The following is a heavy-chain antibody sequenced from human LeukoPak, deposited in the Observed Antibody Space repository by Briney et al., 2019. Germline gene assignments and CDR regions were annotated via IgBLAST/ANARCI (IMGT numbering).Heavy chain of an antibody. CDR1: GYTFTSYG. D-gene: IGHD4-23*01. J-gene: IGHJ6*03. Sequence: ASVKVSCKASGYTFTSYGLSWVRQAPGQGLEWMGWISTYNGYTNYEQKLQGRVTMTTDTSTSTAYMELRSLRSDDTAVYYCARVGDYGGPNNGGNLEFCMDVWGKGTTVTVSS. CDR2: ISTYNGYT. CDR3: ARVGDYGGPNNGGNLEFCMDV. V-gene: IGHV1-18*01.